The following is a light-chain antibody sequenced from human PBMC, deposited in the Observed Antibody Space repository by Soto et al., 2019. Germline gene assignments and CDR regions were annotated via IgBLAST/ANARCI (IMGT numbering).Light chain of an antibody. Sequence: EVVMTQSPDTLSVSPGERATLSCRASQSVSSSLAWYQQKPGQAPRLLIYGASTRATGVPARFSGSGSGTEFTLTISSLQSEDVADYYCQHFHNWPPWTFGQGTRVEIQ. CDR1: QSVSSS. CDR3: QHFHNWPPWT. CDR2: GAS. J-gene: IGKJ1*01. V-gene: IGKV3-15*01.